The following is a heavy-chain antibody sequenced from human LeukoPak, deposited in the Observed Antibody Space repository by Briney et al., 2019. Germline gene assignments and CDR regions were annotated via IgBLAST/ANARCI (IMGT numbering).Heavy chain of an antibody. J-gene: IGHJ4*02. D-gene: IGHD3-3*01. CDR2: IYYSGST. CDR3: ARISDFWSGWIDY. V-gene: IGHV4-31*03. Sequence: SETLSLTCTVSGGSISSGGYYWSWIRQHPGKGLEWIGYIYYSGSTYYNPSLKSRVTISVDTSKNQFSLKLSSVTAADTAVYYCARISDFWSGWIDYWGQGTLVTVSS. CDR1: GGSISSGGYY.